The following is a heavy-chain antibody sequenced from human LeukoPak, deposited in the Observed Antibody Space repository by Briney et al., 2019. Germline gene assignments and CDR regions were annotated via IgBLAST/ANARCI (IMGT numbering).Heavy chain of an antibody. CDR3: AKAGYSSGRSRFDY. V-gene: IGHV3-48*04. D-gene: IGHD6-19*01. Sequence: GGSLRLSCAASGFTFSSYSMNWVRQAPGKGLEWVSYISGSGRTIYYADSMKGRFTISRDNAKNSLYLQMNSLRAEDTALYYCAKAGYSSGRSRFDYWGQGTLVTVSS. J-gene: IGHJ4*02. CDR2: ISGSGRTI. CDR1: GFTFSSYS.